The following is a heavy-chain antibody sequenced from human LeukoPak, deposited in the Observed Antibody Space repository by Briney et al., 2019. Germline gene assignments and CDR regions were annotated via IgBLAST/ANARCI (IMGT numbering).Heavy chain of an antibody. V-gene: IGHV3-21*01. Sequence: GGSLRLSCAASGFTFSSYNMNWVRQAPGKGLEWVSSISSSSSYIYYADSVKGRFTISRDNAKNSLYLQMISLRAEDTAVYYCARDLLRKEYYFDYWGQGTLVTVSS. CDR3: ARDLLRKEYYFDY. J-gene: IGHJ4*02. CDR2: ISSSSSYI. CDR1: GFTFSSYN.